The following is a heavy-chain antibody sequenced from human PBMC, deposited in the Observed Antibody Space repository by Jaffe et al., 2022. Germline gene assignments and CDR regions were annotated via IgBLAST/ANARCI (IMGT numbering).Heavy chain of an antibody. CDR2: IYYSGST. CDR3: ARGPQYCSSTSCQGWFWFDP. J-gene: IGHJ5*02. D-gene: IGHD2-2*01. V-gene: IGHV4-59*01. Sequence: QVQLQESGPGLVKPSETLSLTCTVSGGSISSYYWSWIRQPPGKGLEWIGYIYYSGSTNYNPSLKSRVTISVDTSKNQFSLKLSSVTAADTAVYYCARGPQYCSSTSCQGWFWFDPWGQGTLVTVSS. CDR1: GGSISSYY.